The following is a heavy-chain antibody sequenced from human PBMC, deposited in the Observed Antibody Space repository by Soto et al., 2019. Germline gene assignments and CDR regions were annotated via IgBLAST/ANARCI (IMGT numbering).Heavy chain of an antibody. J-gene: IGHJ5*02. CDR3: ARHGRQQLVDRPPNWFDP. CDR2: IYYSGST. CDR1: GGSISSSSYY. Sequence: PSETLSLTCTVSGGSISSSSYYWGWIRQPPGKGLEWIGSIYYSGSTYYNPSLKSRVTISVDTSKNQFSLKLSSVTAADTAVYYCARHGRQQLVDRPPNWFDPWGQGTLVTVSS. V-gene: IGHV4-39*01. D-gene: IGHD6-13*01.